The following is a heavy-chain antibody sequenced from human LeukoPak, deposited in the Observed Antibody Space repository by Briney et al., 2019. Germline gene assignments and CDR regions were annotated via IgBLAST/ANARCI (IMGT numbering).Heavy chain of an antibody. CDR1: GFTFSSYW. CDR2: INTDGSST. D-gene: IGHD1-26*01. CDR3: ARVEWEDYYYYMDV. V-gene: IGHV3-74*01. Sequence: GGSLRLSCAASGFTFSSYWMHWVRQAPGKGLVWVSRINTDGSSTSYADSVKGRFTISRDNAKNTLYLQMNSLRAEDTAMYYCARVEWEDYYYYMDVWGKGTTVTVSS. J-gene: IGHJ6*03.